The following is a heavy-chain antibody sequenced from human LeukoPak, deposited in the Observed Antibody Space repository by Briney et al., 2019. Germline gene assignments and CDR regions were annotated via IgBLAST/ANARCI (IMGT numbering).Heavy chain of an antibody. V-gene: IGHV3-21*01. CDR2: ISSSSSYI. CDR3: ARGGAPVVPAAMDFDY. D-gene: IGHD2-2*01. Sequence: GGSLRLSCAASGFTFSSYSMNWVRQAPGKGLEWVSSISSSSSYIYYADSVKGRFTISRDNAKNSLHLQTNSLRAEDTAVYSCARGGAPVVPAAMDFDYWGQGTLVTVSS. J-gene: IGHJ4*02. CDR1: GFTFSSYS.